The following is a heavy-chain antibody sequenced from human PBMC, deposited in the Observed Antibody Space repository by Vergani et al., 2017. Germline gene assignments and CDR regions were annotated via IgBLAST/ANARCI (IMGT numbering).Heavy chain of an antibody. Sequence: QVQLQQWGAGLLKPSETLSLTCAVYGGSFSGYYWSWIRQPPGKGLGWIGEINHSGSTNYNPSLKSRVTISVDTSKNQFSLKLSSVTAADTAVYYCARGRLIYYYGMDVWGQGTTVTVSS. CDR2: INHSGST. CDR3: ARGRLIYYYGMDV. CDR1: GGSFSGYY. J-gene: IGHJ6*02. D-gene: IGHD3-10*01. V-gene: IGHV4-34*01.